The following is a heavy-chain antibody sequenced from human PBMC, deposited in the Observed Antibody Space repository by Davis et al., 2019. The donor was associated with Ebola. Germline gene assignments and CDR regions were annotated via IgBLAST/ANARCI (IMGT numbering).Heavy chain of an antibody. CDR1: GGSISNNY. Sequence: SETLSLTCIVSGGSISNNYWSWIRQPPGKGLEWIGYIYYSGSTNYNPSLKSRVTISVDTSKNPLSLKLNSATAADTAGYYCASLRQTYNSSGYSQPFDYWGQGSLVTVSS. D-gene: IGHD3-22*01. V-gene: IGHV4-59*08. CDR3: ASLRQTYNSSGYSQPFDY. J-gene: IGHJ4*02. CDR2: IYYSGST.